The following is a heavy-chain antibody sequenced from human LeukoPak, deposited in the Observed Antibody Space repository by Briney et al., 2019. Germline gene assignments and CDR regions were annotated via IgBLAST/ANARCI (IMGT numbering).Heavy chain of an antibody. CDR2: ISSSGGTR. CDR3: ATLTVASSFDY. V-gene: IGHV3-48*03. D-gene: IGHD6-19*01. Sequence: GGSLRLSCAASGFAFSVYEMYWVRQAPGQGLEWVSYISSSGGTRYYADSVKGRFTISRDNAKNSLYLQMNSLRAEDTAVYYCATLTVASSFDYWGQGTLVTVSS. CDR1: GFAFSVYE. J-gene: IGHJ4*02.